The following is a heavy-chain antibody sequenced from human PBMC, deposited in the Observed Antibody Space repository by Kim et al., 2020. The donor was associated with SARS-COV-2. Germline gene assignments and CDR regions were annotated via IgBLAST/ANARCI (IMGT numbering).Heavy chain of an antibody. D-gene: IGHD2-2*01. CDR3: VTSRTNDY. Sequence: GGSLRLSCEATGLTFSSYWMNWVRQAPGKGLEWVATIKKDGSQKYYVDSVKGRFTISRDNAKNSLYLQMNSLRVEDTAVYYCVTSRTNDYWGQGTLVTV. V-gene: IGHV3-7*03. CDR2: IKKDGSQK. J-gene: IGHJ4*02. CDR1: GLTFSSYW.